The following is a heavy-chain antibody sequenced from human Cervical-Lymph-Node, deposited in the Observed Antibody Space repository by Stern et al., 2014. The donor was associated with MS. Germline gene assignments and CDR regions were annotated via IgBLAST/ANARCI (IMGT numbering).Heavy chain of an antibody. CDR3: ARTYSGSYYSYYYGMDV. CDR2: IWYDGSNT. CDR1: GFTFSSYG. D-gene: IGHD1-26*01. V-gene: IGHV3-33*08. Sequence: MQLVESGGGVVQPGRSLRLSCAASGFTFSSYGLHWVRQAPGKGLEWVAGIWYDGSNTCYADSMKARFTISRDNSKNTLYLQMNSLRAEDTAVYYGARTYSGSYYSYYYGMDVWGQGTTVTVSS. J-gene: IGHJ6*02.